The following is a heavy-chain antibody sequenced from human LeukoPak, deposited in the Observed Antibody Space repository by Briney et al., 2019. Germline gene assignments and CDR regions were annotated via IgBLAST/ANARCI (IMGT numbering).Heavy chain of an antibody. Sequence: ASVKVSCKTSGFDFVTSVIHWVRQAPGQGLEWMGWINPESGATHYAQKFQDKIRLTSGTSITTAYMEVSALTSDDTAIYYCARVLTFYNDLATSWGQGTLVTVSS. V-gene: IGHV1-2*02. J-gene: IGHJ5*02. CDR2: INPESGAT. D-gene: IGHD3/OR15-3a*01. CDR1: GFDFVTSV. CDR3: ARVLTFYNDLATS.